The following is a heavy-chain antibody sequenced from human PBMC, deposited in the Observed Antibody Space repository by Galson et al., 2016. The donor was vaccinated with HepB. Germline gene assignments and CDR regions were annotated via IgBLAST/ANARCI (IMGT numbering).Heavy chain of an antibody. CDR3: ARVLFGSGSYWCLDV. CDR1: GFTFSSYT. CDR2: ISSNSGTT. J-gene: IGHJ6*02. V-gene: IGHV3-48*02. Sequence: CAASGFTFSSYTMNWVRQAPGKGLEWVSYISSNSGTTCYADSVKGRFTVSRDNAKSSLYLQMNSLRDEDTAVYFCARVLFGSGSYWCLDVWGQGTTVTVSS. D-gene: IGHD3-10*01.